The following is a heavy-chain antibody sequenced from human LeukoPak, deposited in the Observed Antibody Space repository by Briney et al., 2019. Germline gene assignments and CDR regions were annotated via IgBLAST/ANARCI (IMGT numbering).Heavy chain of an antibody. Sequence: GGSLRLSCVASGFTFGKYWMAWVRQAPGKGLEWLANIEQDGSEEYYLDSVRGRFTVSRDNAKNTLYLQMNSLRAEDTAVYYCSNGIYDRSYWGQGTQVTVSS. CDR1: GFTFGKYW. V-gene: IGHV3-7*01. CDR2: IEQDGSEE. D-gene: IGHD2/OR15-2a*01. J-gene: IGHJ4*02. CDR3: SNGIYDRSY.